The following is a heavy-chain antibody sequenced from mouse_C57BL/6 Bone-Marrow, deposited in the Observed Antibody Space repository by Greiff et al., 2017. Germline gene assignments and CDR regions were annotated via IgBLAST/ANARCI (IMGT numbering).Heavy chain of an antibody. CDR3: ARLAPFYGSSYDWYLDV. J-gene: IGHJ1*03. D-gene: IGHD1-1*01. V-gene: IGHV1-50*01. Sequence: VQLQQPGAELVKPGASVKLSCKASGYTFTSYWMQWVKQRPGQGLEWIGEIDPSDSYTNYNQKFKGKATLTVDTSSSTAYMQLSSLTSEDSAVYYCARLAPFYGSSYDWYLDVWGTGTTVTVSS. CDR2: IDPSDSYT. CDR1: GYTFTSYW.